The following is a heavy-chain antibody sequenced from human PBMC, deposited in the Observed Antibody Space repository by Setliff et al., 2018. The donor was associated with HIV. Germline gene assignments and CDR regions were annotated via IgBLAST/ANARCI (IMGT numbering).Heavy chain of an antibody. CDR3: TKPTTVVTSYYFDS. CDR1: GFTFSNYG. V-gene: IGHV3-30*18. Sequence: GGSLRLSCGASGFTFSNYGMQWVRQAPGKGLEWVAIISYHERDTFYADSVKGRFTISRDNSKSMLYLQMNSLRTEDTAVYYCTKPTTVVTSYYFDSWGQGTQVTVSS. D-gene: IGHD4-17*01. J-gene: IGHJ4*02. CDR2: ISYHERDT.